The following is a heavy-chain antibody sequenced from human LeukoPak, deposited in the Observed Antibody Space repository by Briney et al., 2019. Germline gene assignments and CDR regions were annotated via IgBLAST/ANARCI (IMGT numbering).Heavy chain of an antibody. D-gene: IGHD1-26*01. CDR1: EFSFGSNY. V-gene: IGHV3-74*01. CDR3: AKGDTTWELPHDY. Sequence: GGSLRLSCAASEFSFGSNYMTWVRQAPGKGLVWVSRINSDGINTIYADSVKGRFTISRDNSKNTLYLQMNSLRAEDTAVYYCAKGDTTWELPHDYWGQGTLVTVSS. J-gene: IGHJ4*02. CDR2: INSDGINT.